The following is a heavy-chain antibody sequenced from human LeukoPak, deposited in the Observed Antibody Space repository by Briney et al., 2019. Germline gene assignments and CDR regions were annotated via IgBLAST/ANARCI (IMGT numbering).Heavy chain of an antibody. CDR2: IFSDGTKK. J-gene: IGHJ4*02. CDR3: ARPIYGSGSLTALY. D-gene: IGHD3-10*01. V-gene: IGHV3-30*04. CDR1: GFTLSDYA. Sequence: GRSLRLSCAGSGFTLSDYALHWVRQAPGKGLEWVAVIFSDGTKKFYADSVKGRFTITRDNSNNRLFLQMDSLRPEDTALYYCARPIYGSGSLTALYWGQGTLVTVSS.